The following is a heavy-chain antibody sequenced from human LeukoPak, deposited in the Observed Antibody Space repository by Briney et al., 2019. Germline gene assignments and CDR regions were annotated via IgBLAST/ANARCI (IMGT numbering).Heavy chain of an antibody. D-gene: IGHD6-19*01. J-gene: IGHJ5*02. V-gene: IGHV3-11*01. CDR1: GFTFSDYY. CDR3: ARVWDSSGWSRFDP. Sequence: GGSLRLPCAASGFTFSDYYMSWIRQAPRKGLEWISSISSSGSVIYYADSVKGRFTISRDNAKNSLYVEMNSLRADDTAVYYCARVWDSSGWSRFDPWGQGTRVTVSS. CDR2: ISSSGSVI.